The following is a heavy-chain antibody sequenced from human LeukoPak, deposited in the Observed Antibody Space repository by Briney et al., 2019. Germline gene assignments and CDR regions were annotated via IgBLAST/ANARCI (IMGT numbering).Heavy chain of an antibody. V-gene: IGHV3-74*01. CDR1: GFTFSNYW. D-gene: IGHD3-9*01. CDR3: ARDGDYDILTGHYRETFFDY. J-gene: IGHJ4*02. CDR2: INSDGSST. Sequence: GGSLRLSCAASGFTFSNYWMHWVRQAPGKGLVWVSRINSDGSSTSYADSVKGRFTISRDNAKNTLYLQMNSLRAEDTAVFYCARDGDYDILTGHYRETFFDYWGQGTLVTVSS.